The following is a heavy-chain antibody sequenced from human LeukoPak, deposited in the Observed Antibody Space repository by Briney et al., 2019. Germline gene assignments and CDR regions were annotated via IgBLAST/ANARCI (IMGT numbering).Heavy chain of an antibody. CDR1: GGSISSGSYY. CDR3: ARAPGSGIDAFDI. V-gene: IGHV4-61*02. Sequence: PSQTLSLTCTVSGGSISSGSYYWSWIRQPAGKGLEWIGRIYTSGSTNYNPSLKSRVTLSVDTSKNQFSLKLSSVTAADTAVYYCARAPGSGIDAFDIWGQGTMVTVSS. D-gene: IGHD3-10*01. J-gene: IGHJ3*02. CDR2: IYTSGST.